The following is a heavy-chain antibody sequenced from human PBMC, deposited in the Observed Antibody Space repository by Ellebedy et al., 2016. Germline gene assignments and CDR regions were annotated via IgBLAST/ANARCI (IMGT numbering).Heavy chain of an antibody. V-gene: IGHV4-34*01. D-gene: IGHD3-10*01. J-gene: IGHJ3*02. CDR2: INHSGST. Sequence: SETLSLTCAVYGGSFSGYYWSWIRQPPGKGLEWIGEINHSGSTNYNPSLKSRVTISVDTSKNQFSLKLSYVTAADTAVYYCARWRRGAFEIWGQGTMVTVSS. CDR1: GGSFSGYY. CDR3: ARWRRGAFEI.